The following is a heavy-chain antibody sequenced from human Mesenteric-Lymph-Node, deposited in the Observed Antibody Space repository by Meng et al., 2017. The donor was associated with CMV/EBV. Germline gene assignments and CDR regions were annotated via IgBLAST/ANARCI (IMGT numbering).Heavy chain of an antibody. CDR1: GGSFSGYY. Sequence: QGPLQQWGAGLLKPSEALSLTCAVYGGSFSGYYWSWIRQPPGKGLEWIGEINHSGSTNYNPSLKSRVTISVDTSKNQFSLKLSSVTAADTAVYYCARVGRDTMIQDDEVSWYFDLWGRGTLVTVSS. V-gene: IGHV4-34*01. CDR2: INHSGST. CDR3: ARVGRDTMIQDDEVSWYFDL. J-gene: IGHJ2*01. D-gene: IGHD3-22*01.